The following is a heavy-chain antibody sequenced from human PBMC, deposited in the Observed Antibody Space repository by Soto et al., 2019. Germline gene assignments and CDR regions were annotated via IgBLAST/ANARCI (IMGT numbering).Heavy chain of an antibody. CDR3: ARPSYSDAFDI. D-gene: IGHD2-21*01. V-gene: IGHV4-34*01. CDR2: INHSGST. CDR1: GGSFSGYY. J-gene: IGHJ3*02. Sequence: SETLSLTCAVYGGSFSGYYWSWIRQPPGKGLEWIGEINHSGSTNYNPSLKSRVTISVDTSKNQFSLELSSVTAADTAVYYCARPSYSDAFDIWGQGTMVTVSS.